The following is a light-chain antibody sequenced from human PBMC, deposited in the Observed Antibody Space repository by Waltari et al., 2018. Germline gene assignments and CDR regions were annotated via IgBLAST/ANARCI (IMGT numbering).Light chain of an antibody. V-gene: IGLV4-69*01. CDR3: QARAPGIRV. Sequence: QLVLTQSPSASASLGASVRLTCTLSSGHSTYAIAWHQHQPEKGPRYLMTLPSDGSHTRGVGIPDRFSGSSSGAVRYLTISSLQTEDEADYYCQARAPGIRVFGGGTKLTVL. CDR1: SGHSTYA. CDR2: LPSDGSH. J-gene: IGLJ3*02.